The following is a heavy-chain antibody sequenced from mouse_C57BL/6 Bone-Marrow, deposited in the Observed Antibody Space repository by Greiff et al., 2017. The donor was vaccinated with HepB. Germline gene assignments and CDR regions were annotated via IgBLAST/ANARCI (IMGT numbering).Heavy chain of an antibody. J-gene: IGHJ2*01. Sequence: VQLQQPGAELVKPGASVKLSCKASGYTFTSYWMHWVKQRPGQGLEWIGAIYPGNSDTSYNQKFKGKAKLTAVTSASTAYMELSSLTNEDSAVYYCSITTVVAKGYFDYWGQGTTLTVSS. CDR1: GYTFTSYW. CDR3: SITTVVAKGYFDY. V-gene: IGHV1-5*01. D-gene: IGHD1-1*01. CDR2: IYPGNSDT.